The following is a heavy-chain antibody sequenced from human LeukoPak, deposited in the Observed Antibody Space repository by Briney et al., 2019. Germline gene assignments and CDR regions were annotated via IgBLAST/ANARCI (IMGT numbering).Heavy chain of an antibody. J-gene: IGHJ5*02. CDR2: MSPNSDNT. Sequence: ASVKVSCKAPGYTFTSYDINWVRQATGQGLEWMGWMSPNSDNTGYAQKFQGRVTFTRDTSISTAYMELRSLTSEDTAVYYCARDYGGSSGWFDPWGQGTLVTVSS. CDR3: ARDYGGSSGWFDP. D-gene: IGHD4-23*01. V-gene: IGHV1-8*01. CDR1: GYTFTSYD.